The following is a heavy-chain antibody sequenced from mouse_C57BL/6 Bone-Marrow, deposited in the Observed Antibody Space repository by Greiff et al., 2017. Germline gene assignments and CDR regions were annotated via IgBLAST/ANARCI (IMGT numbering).Heavy chain of an antibody. CDR2: IYPRDGST. J-gene: IGHJ1*03. CDR3: ARGYGSSDGYFDV. Sequence: VKLQESGPELVKPGASVKLSCKASGYTFTSYDINWVKQRPGQGLEWIGWIYPRDGSTKYNEKFKGKATLTVDKSSSTAYMELHSLTSEDSAVYFCARGYGSSDGYFDVWGTGTTVTVSS. D-gene: IGHD1-1*01. V-gene: IGHV1-85*01. CDR1: GYTFTSYD.